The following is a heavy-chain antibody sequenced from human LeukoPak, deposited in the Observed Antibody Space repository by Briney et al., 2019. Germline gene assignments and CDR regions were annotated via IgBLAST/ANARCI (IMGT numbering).Heavy chain of an antibody. D-gene: IGHD1-26*01. CDR1: GFIVDNYG. J-gene: IGHJ4*02. CDR3: ARVHTAGGYSGTDY. Sequence: GASLRLSCAASGFIVDNYGMTWVRQARGKGLEWVSGTNWNGGCTGYADSVKGRFIISRDNAKTCLYLQMNSLRAEDTALYHCARVHTAGGYSGTDYWGQGTLVTVSS. CDR2: TNWNGGCT. V-gene: IGHV3-20*01.